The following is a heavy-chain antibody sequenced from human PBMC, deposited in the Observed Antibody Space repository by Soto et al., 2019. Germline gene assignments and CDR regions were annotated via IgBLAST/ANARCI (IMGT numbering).Heavy chain of an antibody. V-gene: IGHV3-74*01. D-gene: IGHD3-10*01. CDR3: ARGIFGSGTANDY. Sequence: EVQLVESGGGLVQPGGAWGLSGAASGSTFMGGGRHGDAQAPGKGLVWVSRIIGEGSGTSYADFVKGRFTISRDDAKNTLFLQMNGLRAEDTAVYYCARGIFGSGTANDYWGQGTLVTVSS. J-gene: IGHJ4*02. CDR1: GSTFMGGG. CDR2: IIGEGSGT.